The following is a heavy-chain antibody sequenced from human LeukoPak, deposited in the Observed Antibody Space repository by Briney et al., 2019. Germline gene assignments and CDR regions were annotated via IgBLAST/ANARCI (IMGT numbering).Heavy chain of an antibody. CDR1: GFTFSTYS. CDR3: ARDYIVPAGPYQFDY. J-gene: IGHJ4*02. V-gene: IGHV3-30-3*01. D-gene: IGHD2-2*01. Sequence: GGSLRLSCAASGFTFSTYSMHWVRQAPGKGLEWVAVVPNDGNNKYYADSMKGRFTISRDNSKNTLYLQIDSLRVEDTALYYCARDYIVPAGPYQFDYWGQGTLVTVSS. CDR2: VPNDGNNK.